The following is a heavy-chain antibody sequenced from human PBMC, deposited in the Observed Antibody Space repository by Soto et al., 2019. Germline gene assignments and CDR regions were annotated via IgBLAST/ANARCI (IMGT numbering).Heavy chain of an antibody. V-gene: IGHV4-59*01. CDR1: GGSISSYY. CDR3: AREDIAAAGSFDY. CDR2: IYYSGST. Sequence: PSETLSRTCTVSGGSISSYYWSWIRQPPGKGLEWIGYIYYSGSTNYNPSLKSRVTISVDTSKNQFSLKLSSVTAADTAVYYCAREDIAAAGSFDYWGQGTLVTVSS. J-gene: IGHJ4*02. D-gene: IGHD6-13*01.